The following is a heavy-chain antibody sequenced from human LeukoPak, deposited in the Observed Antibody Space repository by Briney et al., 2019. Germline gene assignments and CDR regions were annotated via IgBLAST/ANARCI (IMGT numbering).Heavy chain of an antibody. Sequence: GGSLRLSCAASGFTFSSYWMSWVRQAPGKGLEWVSAIYSGGSTFYADSVKGRFTISRDNSKNTLYLQMNSLRAEDTAVYYCARDPYNSGSSYFDYWGQGTLVTVSS. J-gene: IGHJ4*02. D-gene: IGHD3-10*01. CDR3: ARDPYNSGSSYFDY. V-gene: IGHV3-53*01. CDR2: IYSGGST. CDR1: GFTFSSYW.